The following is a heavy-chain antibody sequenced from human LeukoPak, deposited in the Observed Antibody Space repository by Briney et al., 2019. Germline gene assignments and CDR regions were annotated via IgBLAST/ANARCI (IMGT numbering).Heavy chain of an antibody. CDR3: ARREYSSGWYYFDY. D-gene: IGHD6-19*01. CDR1: GGSISNYH. CDR2: IYYSGST. J-gene: IGHJ4*02. V-gene: IGHV4-59*08. Sequence: SETLSLTCTVSGGSISNYHWSWIRQPPGKGLEWIGYIYYSGSTNYNPSLKSRVTISVDTSKNQFSLKLSSVTAADTAVYYCARREYSSGWYYFDYWGQGTLVTVSS.